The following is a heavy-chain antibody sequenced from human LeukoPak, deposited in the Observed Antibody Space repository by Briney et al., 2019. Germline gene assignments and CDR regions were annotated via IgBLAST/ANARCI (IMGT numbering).Heavy chain of an antibody. CDR3: ARGENSYGSDY. V-gene: IGHV4-59*01. D-gene: IGHD5-18*01. J-gene: IGHJ4*02. Sequence: SETLSLTCAVYGGSFSDYYWSWIRQPPGKGLEWIGYIYYTGSTNYNPSLKSRVTISVDTSKNQFSLKLSSVTAADTAVYYCARGENSYGSDYWGQGTLVTVSS. CDR2: IYYTGST. CDR1: GGSFSDYY.